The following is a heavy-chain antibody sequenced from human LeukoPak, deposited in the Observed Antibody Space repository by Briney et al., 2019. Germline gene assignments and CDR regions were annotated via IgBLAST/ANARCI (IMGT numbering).Heavy chain of an antibody. Sequence: PGGSLRLSCAASGFTFSNYGMHWVRQAPGKGLEWVAVIWYDGTKKHYADSVKGRLTISRDNSKNTLYLEMNSLRAEDTAVYYCARDRAVRYFDYWGQGTLVTVSS. CDR2: IWYDGTKK. CDR3: ARDRAVRYFDY. J-gene: IGHJ4*02. V-gene: IGHV3-33*01. CDR1: GFTFSNYG. D-gene: IGHD3-16*02.